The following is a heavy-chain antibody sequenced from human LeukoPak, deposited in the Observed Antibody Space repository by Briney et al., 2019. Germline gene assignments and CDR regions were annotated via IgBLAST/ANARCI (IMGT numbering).Heavy chain of an antibody. V-gene: IGHV4-59*11. J-gene: IGHJ4*02. D-gene: IGHD2-15*01. CDR3: ARGCGGGSCYHYYFDY. Sequence: SETLSLTCTVSGGSISSHYWTWIRQPPGKGLEWIGYIYYSGTTNYNPSLKSRVTISVDKSKNQFSLKLSSVTAADTAVYYCARGCGGGSCYHYYFDYWGQGTLVTVSS. CDR1: GGSISSHY. CDR2: IYYSGTT.